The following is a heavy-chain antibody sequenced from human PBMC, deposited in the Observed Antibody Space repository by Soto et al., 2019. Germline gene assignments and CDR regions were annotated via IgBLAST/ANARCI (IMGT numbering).Heavy chain of an antibody. V-gene: IGHV3-30*18. Sequence: PGGSLRLSCAASGFTFGSYGMHWVRQSPGKGLERLAFISYHGSTKYYVDSVKGRFTISRDNSKNTLYLQMNSLRPEDTAVYYCAKLAYVASGSTNPPFDYWGQGTPVTVSS. CDR2: ISYHGSTK. CDR3: AKLAYVASGSTNPPFDY. J-gene: IGHJ4*02. CDR1: GFTFGSYG. D-gene: IGHD3-22*01.